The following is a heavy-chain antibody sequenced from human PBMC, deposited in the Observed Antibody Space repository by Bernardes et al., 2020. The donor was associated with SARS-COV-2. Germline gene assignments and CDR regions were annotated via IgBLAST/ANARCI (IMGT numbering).Heavy chain of an antibody. CDR1: GFTFDDYA. J-gene: IGHJ6*02. CDR2: ISWNSGSI. V-gene: IGHV3-9*01. CDR3: AKVNGPGYYYYGMDV. D-gene: IGHD2-8*01. Sequence: GGSLRLSRAASGFTFDDYAMHWVRQAPGKGLEWVSGISWNSGSIGYADSVKGRFTISRDNAKNSLYLQMNSLRAEDTALYYCAKVNGPGYYYYGMDVWGQGTTVTVSS.